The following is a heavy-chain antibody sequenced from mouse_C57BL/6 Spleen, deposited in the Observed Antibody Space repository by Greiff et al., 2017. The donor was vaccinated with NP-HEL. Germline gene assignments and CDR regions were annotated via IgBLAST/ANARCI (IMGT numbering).Heavy chain of an antibody. D-gene: IGHD1-1*01. V-gene: IGHV1-18*01. Sequence: EVQLQQSGPELVKPGASVKIPCKASGYTFTDYNMDWVKQSHGKSLEWIGDINPNNGGTIYNQKFKGKATLTVDKSSSTAYMELRSLTSEDTAVYYCARKGVNYYGSQFHWYFDVWGTGTTVTVSS. J-gene: IGHJ1*03. CDR1: GYTFTDYN. CDR2: INPNNGGT. CDR3: ARKGVNYYGSQFHWYFDV.